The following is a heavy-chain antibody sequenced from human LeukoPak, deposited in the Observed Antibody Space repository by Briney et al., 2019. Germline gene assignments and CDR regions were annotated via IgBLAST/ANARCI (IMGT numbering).Heavy chain of an antibody. CDR3: ARTVAGLFDY. J-gene: IGHJ4*02. CDR1: GFTFSNAW. Sequence: GGSLRLSCAASGFTFSNAWMSWVRQAPGKGLEWVANIKQDGSEKYYVDSVKGRFTISRDNAKNSLYLQMNSLRAEDTAVYYCARTVAGLFDYWGQGTLVTVSS. D-gene: IGHD6-19*01. CDR2: IKQDGSEK. V-gene: IGHV3-7*03.